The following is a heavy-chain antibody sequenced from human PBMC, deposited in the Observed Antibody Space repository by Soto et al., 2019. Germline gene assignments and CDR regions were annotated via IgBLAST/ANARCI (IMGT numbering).Heavy chain of an antibody. CDR1: GFTFSSYA. V-gene: IGHV3-23*01. Sequence: GGSLRLSCAASGFTFSSYAMSWVRQAPGKGLEWVSAISGSGGSTYYADSVKGRFTISRDNSKNTLYLQMNSLRAEDTAVYYCARALLVGPEAISTRHPDCMDVWGQGTTVTVSS. CDR3: ARALLVGPEAISTRHPDCMDV. J-gene: IGHJ6*02. CDR2: ISGSGGST. D-gene: IGHD6-6*01.